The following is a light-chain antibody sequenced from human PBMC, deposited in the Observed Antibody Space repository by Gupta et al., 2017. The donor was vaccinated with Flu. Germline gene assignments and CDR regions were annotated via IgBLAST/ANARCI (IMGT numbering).Light chain of an antibody. Sequence: EIVLTQSPGTLCLSPGDRATLSCRASQTVSSSYVAWYQQKPGQAPRLLISGASSRDTGIPDRFSGSGCGTDFTLTISRREPEDFAVYYCQQGHNSPLLIFGGGTKVEIK. CDR3: QQGHNSPLLI. CDR1: QTVSSSY. CDR2: GAS. V-gene: IGKV3-20*01. J-gene: IGKJ4*01.